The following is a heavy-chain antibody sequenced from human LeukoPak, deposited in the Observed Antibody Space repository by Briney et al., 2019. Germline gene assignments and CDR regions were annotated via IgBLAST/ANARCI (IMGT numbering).Heavy chain of an antibody. Sequence: GGSLRLSCAASGFTFSSYGMHWVRQSPGKGLEWVAVIWYDGSNKYYADSVKGRFTISRDNSKNTLYLQMNSLRAEDAAVYYCAKDPRGSYSRDYYYYMDVWGKGTTVTVSS. CDR1: GFTFSSYG. V-gene: IGHV3-33*06. J-gene: IGHJ6*03. CDR2: IWYDGSNK. D-gene: IGHD1-26*01. CDR3: AKDPRGSYSRDYYYYMDV.